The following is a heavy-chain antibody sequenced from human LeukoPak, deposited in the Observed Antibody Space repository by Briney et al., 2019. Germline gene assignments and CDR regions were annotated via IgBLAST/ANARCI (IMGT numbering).Heavy chain of an antibody. V-gene: IGHV3-23*01. D-gene: IGHD5-24*01. CDR3: AKDIQLST. J-gene: IGHJ3*01. CDR2: IGASGEST. CDR1: GFTFSVAA. Sequence: GGSLRLSCAASGFTFSVAAMTWVRQAPGKGLEWVSLIGASGESTYYADSVKGRFTISRDNSKNTLSLQTNSLRVEDTAMYFCAKDIQLSTWGLGTMVTVSS.